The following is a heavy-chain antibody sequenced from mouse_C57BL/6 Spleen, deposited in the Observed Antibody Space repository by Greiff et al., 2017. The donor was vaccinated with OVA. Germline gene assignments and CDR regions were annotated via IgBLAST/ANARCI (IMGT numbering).Heavy chain of an antibody. CDR1: GYTFTDYY. J-gene: IGHJ1*03. CDR3: ARRDYYGSSYDWYFDV. D-gene: IGHD1-1*01. CDR2: INPYNGGT. Sequence: DVHLVESGPVLVKPGASVKMSCKASGYTFTDYYMNWVKQSHGKSLEWIGVINPYNGGTSYNQKFKGKATLTVDKSSSTAYMELNSLTSEDSAVYYCARRDYYGSSYDWYFDVWGTGTTVTVSS. V-gene: IGHV1-19*01.